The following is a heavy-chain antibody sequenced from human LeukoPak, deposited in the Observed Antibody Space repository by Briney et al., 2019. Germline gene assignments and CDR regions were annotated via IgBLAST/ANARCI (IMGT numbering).Heavy chain of an antibody. D-gene: IGHD5-24*01. V-gene: IGHV4-34*01. J-gene: IGHJ4*02. CDR2: INHTGST. CDR1: GGSFSGYY. CDR3: ARGVEMATICFDY. Sequence: SETLSLTCAVSGGSFSGYYWSWVRQPPGKGLEWIWEINHTGSTNYNPSLKSRVTISVDTSKNQFSLKLSSVTAGDTAVYYCARGVEMATICFDYWGEGTLVTVSS.